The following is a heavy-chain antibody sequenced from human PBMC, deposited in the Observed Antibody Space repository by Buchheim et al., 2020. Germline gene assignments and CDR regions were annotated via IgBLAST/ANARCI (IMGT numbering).Heavy chain of an antibody. CDR2: ISSSSSTI. Sequence: EVQLVESGGGLVQPGGSLRLFCAASGFTFSSYSMNWVRQAPGKGLEWVSYISSSSSTIYYADSVKGRFTISRDNSKNTLYLQMNSLRAEDTAVYYCARDGRSGSYHYVNFDYWGQGTL. V-gene: IGHV3-48*01. CDR1: GFTFSSYS. J-gene: IGHJ4*02. CDR3: ARDGRSGSYHYVNFDY. D-gene: IGHD1-26*01.